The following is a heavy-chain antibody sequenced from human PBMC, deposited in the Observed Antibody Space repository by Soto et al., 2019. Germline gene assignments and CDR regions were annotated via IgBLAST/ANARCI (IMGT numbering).Heavy chain of an antibody. CDR1: GGSISSYY. D-gene: IGHD3-10*01. CDR3: AGGYPSMVRGVITRNYYYYGMDV. V-gene: IGHV4-59*01. J-gene: IGHJ6*02. CDR2: IYYSGST. Sequence: ASETLSLTCTVSGGSISSYYWSWIRQPPGKGLEWIGYIYYSGSTNYNPSLKSRVIISVDTSKNQFSLKLSSVTAADTAVYYCAGGYPSMVRGVITRNYYYYGMDVWGQGTTVTVSS.